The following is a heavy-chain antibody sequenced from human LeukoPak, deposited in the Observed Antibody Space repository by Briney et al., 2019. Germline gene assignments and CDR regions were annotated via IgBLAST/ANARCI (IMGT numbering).Heavy chain of an antibody. CDR2: TYYRSKWYN. Sequence: SQTLSLTCAISGDSVSSNSAAWNWIRQSPSGGLEWLGRTYYRSKWYNDYAVSVKSRITINPDTSKNQFSLQLNSVTPEDTAVYYCARDRRGDYGDYSIYYGMDVWGQGTTVTVSS. J-gene: IGHJ6*02. D-gene: IGHD4-17*01. CDR3: ARDRRGDYGDYSIYYGMDV. CDR1: GDSVSSNSAA. V-gene: IGHV6-1*01.